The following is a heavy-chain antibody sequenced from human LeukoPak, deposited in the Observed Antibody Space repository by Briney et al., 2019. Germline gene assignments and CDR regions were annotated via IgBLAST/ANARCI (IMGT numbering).Heavy chain of an antibody. Sequence: SETLSLTCTVSGGSVSSTSYYWDWVRQPAGKGLEWSGNVYYGGNTFYNSSLESRATISVDMSKNQFSLKLTSLTAADTAVYYCARQRADYFYHYLDVWGKGTSVTVSS. CDR1: GGSVSSTSYY. J-gene: IGHJ6*03. V-gene: IGHV4-39*01. CDR3: ARQRADYFYHYLDV. CDR2: VYYGGNT.